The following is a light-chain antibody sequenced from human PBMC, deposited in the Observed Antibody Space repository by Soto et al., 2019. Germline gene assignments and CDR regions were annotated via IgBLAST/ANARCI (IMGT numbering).Light chain of an antibody. J-gene: IGKJ1*01. CDR1: QGISHF. CDR3: QKYNTVLRT. CDR2: AAS. V-gene: IGKV1-27*01. Sequence: IQMTQSPSSLSASVGDRVTITCRASQGISHFLAWYQQKPGKVPKLLIYAASILQSGVPPRFSGSGSGTDFALTISSLQPEDVATYYCQKYNTVLRTFGHGTKVEI.